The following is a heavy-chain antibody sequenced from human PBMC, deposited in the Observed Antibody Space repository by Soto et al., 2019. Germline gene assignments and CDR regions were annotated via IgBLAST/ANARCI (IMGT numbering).Heavy chain of an antibody. CDR2: ISGSGGST. CDR1: GFTFSSYA. J-gene: IGHJ4*02. V-gene: IGHV3-23*01. Sequence: GGSLRLSCAASGFTFSSYAMSWVRQAPGKGLEWVSAISGSGGSTYYADSVKGRFTISRDNSKNTLYLQMNSLRAEDTAVYYCAKDPRDTMVRGVITNSYFDYWGQGTLVTVSS. D-gene: IGHD3-10*01. CDR3: AKDPRDTMVRGVITNSYFDY.